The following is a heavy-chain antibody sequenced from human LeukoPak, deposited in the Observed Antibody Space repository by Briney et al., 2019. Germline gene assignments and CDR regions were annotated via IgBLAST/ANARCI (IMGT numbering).Heavy chain of an antibody. J-gene: IGHJ5*02. D-gene: IGHD3-22*01. Sequence: GASVTVSCKASGYTFTDYYMHWVRPAPGQGLAWMGWINPNSGGTNYAQKFQGRVTMTRDTSISTAYMELSRLRSDDTAVYYCAREVITMIVPFDPWGQGTLVTVSS. V-gene: IGHV1-2*02. CDR2: INPNSGGT. CDR3: AREVITMIVPFDP. CDR1: GYTFTDYY.